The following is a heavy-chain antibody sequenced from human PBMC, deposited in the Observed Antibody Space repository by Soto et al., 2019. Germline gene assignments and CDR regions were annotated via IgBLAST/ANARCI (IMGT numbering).Heavy chain of an antibody. J-gene: IGHJ4*02. CDR3: VRSGDKYNLLDY. Sequence: GASVKVSCKASGGTFSSYAISWVRQAPGQGLEWMGGIIPIFGTANYAQKFQGRVTITADESTSTAYMELSSLRGDDTAIYYCVRSGDKYNLLDYWGPGTPVTVSS. CDR2: IIPIFGTA. CDR1: GGTFSSYA. D-gene: IGHD1-20*01. V-gene: IGHV1-69*13.